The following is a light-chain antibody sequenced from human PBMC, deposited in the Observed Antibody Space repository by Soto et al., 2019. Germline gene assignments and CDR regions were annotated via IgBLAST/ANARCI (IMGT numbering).Light chain of an antibody. V-gene: IGLV2-14*01. Sequence: QSVLTQPASVSGSPGQSITISCTGTSPDIGGYKYVSWYQQHPGKAPKLMIYEVSNRPSGVSNRFSGSKSGNTASLTISGLQTEDEADYYCCAYTSTSALYVFGTGTKLTVL. J-gene: IGLJ1*01. CDR1: SPDIGGYKY. CDR2: EVS. CDR3: CAYTSTSALYV.